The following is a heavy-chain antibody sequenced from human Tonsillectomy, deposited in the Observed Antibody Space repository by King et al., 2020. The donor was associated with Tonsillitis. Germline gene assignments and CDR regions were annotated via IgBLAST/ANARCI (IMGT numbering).Heavy chain of an antibody. J-gene: IGHJ6*03. CDR3: AKLLRSGYHLYYMDV. V-gene: IGHV3-23*04. Sequence: VQLVESGGGLVQPGGSLRLSCAASVFTFSSFARTWVGQAPGKGLGWVSSSRYSCGGTYYAYSVNGRFTISRDNSKNTLYRQVNGLGAEDTAVYYCAKLLRSGYHLYYMDVWGKGTTVTVSS. CDR1: VFTFSSFA. D-gene: IGHD3-3*01. CDR2: SRYSCGGT.